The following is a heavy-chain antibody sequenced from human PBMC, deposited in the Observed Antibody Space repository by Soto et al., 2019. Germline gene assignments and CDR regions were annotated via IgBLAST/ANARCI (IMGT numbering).Heavy chain of an antibody. V-gene: IGHV1-69*02. CDR1: GGTFSSYT. CDR2: IIPILGIA. Sequence: QVQLVQSGAEVKKPGSSVKVSCKASGGTFSSYTISWVRQAPGQGLEWMGRIIPILGIANYAQKFQGRVTITADKSTSTAYMELSNLRSEDTAVYYCATIAVAGKVEHWGQGTLVTVSS. D-gene: IGHD6-19*01. J-gene: IGHJ1*01. CDR3: ATIAVAGKVEH.